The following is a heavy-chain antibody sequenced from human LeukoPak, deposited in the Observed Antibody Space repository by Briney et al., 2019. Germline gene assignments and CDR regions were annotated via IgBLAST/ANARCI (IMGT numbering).Heavy chain of an antibody. CDR2: INSDGSST. CDR3: ARFGFIAAAEGRDY. D-gene: IGHD6-13*01. J-gene: IGHJ4*02. Sequence: PGGSLRLSCAASGFTFSSYWMHWVRQVPGKGPVWVSRINSDGSSTSYADSVKGRFTISRDNANNTLYLQMNSLRAEDTAVYYCARFGFIAAAEGRDYWGQGTLVTVSS. V-gene: IGHV3-74*01. CDR1: GFTFSSYW.